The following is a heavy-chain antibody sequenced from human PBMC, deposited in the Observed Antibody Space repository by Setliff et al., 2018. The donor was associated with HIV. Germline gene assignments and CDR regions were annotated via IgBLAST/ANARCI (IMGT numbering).Heavy chain of an antibody. CDR1: GGSLSGFY. V-gene: IGHV4-34*01. D-gene: IGHD6-19*01. Sequence: LSLTCAVYGGSLSGFYWTFIRQSPGKGLEWIGEVTHSGSTTYDPSLKSRITISVDTSKNQFSLKLTSVTAADMGVYYCARGRKKTLAVSGTRYFDFWGQGTLVTVSS. CDR2: VTHSGST. J-gene: IGHJ4*02. CDR3: ARGRKKTLAVSGTRYFDF.